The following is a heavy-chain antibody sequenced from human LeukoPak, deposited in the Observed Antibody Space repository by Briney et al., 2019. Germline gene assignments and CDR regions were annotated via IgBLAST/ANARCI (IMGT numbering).Heavy chain of an antibody. V-gene: IGHV4-34*01. CDR2: STHTGST. CDR1: GGSFSGHY. Sequence: KSSETLSLTCAVYGGSFSGHYWTWIRQAPGKGLEWIGESTHTGSTNYNPSLKSRVTISVDTSKNQFSLKLTSVGAADTAVYHCARGRTGAAALDFWGPGTLVTVSS. D-gene: IGHD2-2*01. CDR3: ARGRTGAAALDF. J-gene: IGHJ4*02.